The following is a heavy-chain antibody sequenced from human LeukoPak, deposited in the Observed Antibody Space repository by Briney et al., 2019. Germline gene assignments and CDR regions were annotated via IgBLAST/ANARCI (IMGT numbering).Heavy chain of an antibody. CDR2: IYTSGST. V-gene: IGHV4-4*07. J-gene: IGHJ4*02. CDR3: ARGATTVTPAPFDY. D-gene: IGHD4-17*01. CDR1: GGSISSYY. Sequence: SETLSLTCTVSGGSISSYYWSWIRQPAGKGLEWIGRIYTSGSTNYNPSLKSRVTRSVDTSKNQFSLKLSSVTAADTAVYYCARGATTVTPAPFDYWSQATLVTVSS.